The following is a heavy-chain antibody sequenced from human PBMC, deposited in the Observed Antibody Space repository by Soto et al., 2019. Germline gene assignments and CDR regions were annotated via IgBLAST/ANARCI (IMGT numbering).Heavy chain of an antibody. CDR1: GFSLRTTGVG. CDR2: IYWNDDK. J-gene: IGHJ4*02. CDR3: AHTWGLPFDY. Sequence: QITLKESGPTLVEPTQTLTLTCTYSGFSLRTTGVGVGLIRQPPGKALEWLGIIYWNDDKRYSPSLKNRFTLTRDISKSQVVLTMTNMDPVDTATYYCAHTWGLPFDYWGQGTLVIVSS. V-gene: IGHV2-5*01. D-gene: IGHD3-16*01.